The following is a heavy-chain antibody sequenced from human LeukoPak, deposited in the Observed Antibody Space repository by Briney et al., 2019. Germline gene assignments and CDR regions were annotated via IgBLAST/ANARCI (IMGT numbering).Heavy chain of an antibody. D-gene: IGHD3-16*02. V-gene: IGHV1-2*02. CDR1: GYTFTGYY. J-gene: IGHJ4*02. Sequence: ASVKGSCKASGYTFTGYYMHCVRQAPVHGLEWMGWINPNSVGTNYAQKFQGRVTMTRDTSISTGYMELSRLRSNDTAVYYCARLVYDYVWGSYRPFDYWGQGTLVTVSS. CDR3: ARLVYDYVWGSYRPFDY. CDR2: INPNSVGT.